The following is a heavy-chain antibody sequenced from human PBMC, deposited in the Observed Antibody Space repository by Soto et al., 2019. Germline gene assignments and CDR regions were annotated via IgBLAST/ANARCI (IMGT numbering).Heavy chain of an antibody. CDR1: GYTFTSYG. CDR3: ARDLYYYGSGSYSVY. J-gene: IGHJ4*02. CDR2: ISAYNGNT. V-gene: IGHV1-18*01. D-gene: IGHD3-10*01. Sequence: ASVKVSCKASGYTFTSYGISWVRQAPGQGLEWMGWISAYNGNTNYAQKLQGRGTMTTDTSTSTAYMELRSLRSDDTAVYYCARDLYYYGSGSYSVYWGQGTLVTVSS.